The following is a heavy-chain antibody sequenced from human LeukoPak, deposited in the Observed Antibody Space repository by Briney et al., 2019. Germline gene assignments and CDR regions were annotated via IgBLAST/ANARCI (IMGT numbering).Heavy chain of an antibody. CDR1: GYTFTGYY. CDR2: INPNSGGT. V-gene: IGHV1-2*02. D-gene: IGHD2/OR15-2a*01. J-gene: IGHJ4*02. CDR3: ARVFLRRIASGAFDY. Sequence: GASVKVSCKASGYTFTGYYMHWVRQAPGQGLEWMGWINPNSGGTNYAQNFQGRVTMTRDTSISTAYMQLSSLRSDDTAVYYCARVFLRRIASGAFDYWGQGTLVTVSS.